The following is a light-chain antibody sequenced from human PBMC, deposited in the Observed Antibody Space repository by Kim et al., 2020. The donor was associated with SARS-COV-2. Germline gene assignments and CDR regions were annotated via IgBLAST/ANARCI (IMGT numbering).Light chain of an antibody. Sequence: GQSITLSCTGTSSDVGGYNFVSWYQQHPGNVPKLIIYDVSERPSWVSDRFSGSKSDNTASLTISGLQAEDESDYYCSSYTNNDAWVFGGGTQLTVL. V-gene: IGLV2-14*04. CDR1: SSDVGGYNF. CDR2: DVS. CDR3: SSYTNNDAWV. J-gene: IGLJ3*02.